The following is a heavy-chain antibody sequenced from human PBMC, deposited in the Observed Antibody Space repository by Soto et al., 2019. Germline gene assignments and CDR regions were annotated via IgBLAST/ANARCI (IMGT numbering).Heavy chain of an antibody. V-gene: IGHV1-2*04. CDR3: ARDSELRFSGSEWYYYYGMDV. J-gene: IGHJ6*02. D-gene: IGHD3-3*01. CDR1: GYTFTGYY. CDR2: INPNSGGT. Sequence: GASVKVSCKASGYTFTGYYMHWVRQAPGQGLEWMGWINPNSGGTNYAQKFQGWVTMTRDTSISTAYMELSRLRSDDTAVYYCARDSELRFSGSEWYYYYGMDVWGQGTTVTVSS.